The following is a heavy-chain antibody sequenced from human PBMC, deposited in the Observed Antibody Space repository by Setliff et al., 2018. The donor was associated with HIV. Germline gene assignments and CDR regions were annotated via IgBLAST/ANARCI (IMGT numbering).Heavy chain of an antibody. V-gene: IGHV4-38-2*02. CDR1: GYSISSGYY. CDR2: INHSGST. D-gene: IGHD3-10*01. CDR3: ARDGPLEGSYRYYYYMDV. Sequence: SETLSLTCTVSGYSISSGYYWGWIRLPPGKGLEWIGEINHSGSTNYNPSLKSRVTISVDTSKNQFSLKLSSVTAADTAVYYCARDGPLEGSYRYYYYMDVWGKGTTVTVSS. J-gene: IGHJ6*03.